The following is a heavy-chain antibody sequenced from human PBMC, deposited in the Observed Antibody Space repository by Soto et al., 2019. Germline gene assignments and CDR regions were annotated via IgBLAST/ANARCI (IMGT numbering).Heavy chain of an antibody. CDR3: AKAGGIAVPGTHLDY. CDR2: ISGTGSST. V-gene: IGHV3-23*01. Sequence: EVQLLESGGGSVQPGGSLRLSCAASGFTFSSYAMSWVRQAQGKGLEWASAISGTGSSTNYADSVEGRFTISRDNSKNTLYLQMSSLRAEDTAVYYCAKAGGIAVPGTHLDYWGQGTLVTVSS. J-gene: IGHJ4*02. CDR1: GFTFSSYA. D-gene: IGHD6-19*01.